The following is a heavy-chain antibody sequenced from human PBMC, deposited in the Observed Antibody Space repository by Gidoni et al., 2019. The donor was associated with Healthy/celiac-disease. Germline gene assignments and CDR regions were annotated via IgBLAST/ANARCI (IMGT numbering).Heavy chain of an antibody. CDR2: INHSGST. J-gene: IGHJ4*02. D-gene: IGHD2-2*01. Sequence: QVQLQQWGAGLLKPSETLSLTCAVYGGSFSGYYWSWIRQPPGKGLEWIGEINHSGSTNYNPSLKSRVTISVDTSKNQFSLKLSSVTAADTAVYYCARIRAPVTRYYFDYWGQGTLVTVSS. V-gene: IGHV4-34*01. CDR1: GGSFSGYY. CDR3: ARIRAPVTRYYFDY.